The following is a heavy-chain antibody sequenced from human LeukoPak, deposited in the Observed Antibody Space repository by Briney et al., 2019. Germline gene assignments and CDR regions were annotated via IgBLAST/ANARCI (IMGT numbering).Heavy chain of an antibody. V-gene: IGHV1-69*13. CDR1: GGTFISYA. D-gene: IGHD6-13*01. CDR2: IIPIFGTA. CDR3: ARKYSSSWYSTWFDP. Sequence: SVKVSSKASGGTFISYAISWVRQAPGQGLEWMGGIIPIFGTANYAQKFQGRVTITADESTSTAYMELSSLRSEDTAVYYCARKYSSSWYSTWFDPWGQGTLVTVSS. J-gene: IGHJ5*02.